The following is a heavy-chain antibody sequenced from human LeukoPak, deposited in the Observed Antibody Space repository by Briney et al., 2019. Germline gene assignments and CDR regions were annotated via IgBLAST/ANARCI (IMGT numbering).Heavy chain of an antibody. CDR2: IYYSGST. V-gene: IGHV4-59*01. J-gene: IGHJ5*02. CDR3: ARNGDDSSGYGGDWFDP. D-gene: IGHD3-22*01. CDR1: GGSISSYY. Sequence: SETLSLTCTVSGGSISSYYWSWIRQPPGKGLEWIGYIYYSGSTNYNPSLKSRVTISVDTSKNQFSLKLSSVTAADTAVYYCARNGDDSSGYGGDWFDPWGQGTLVTVSS.